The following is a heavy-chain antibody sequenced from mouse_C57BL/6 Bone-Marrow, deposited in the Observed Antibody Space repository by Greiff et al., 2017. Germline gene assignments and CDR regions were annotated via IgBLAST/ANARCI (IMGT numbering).Heavy chain of an antibody. CDR1: GYTFTSYW. CDR2: IDPSDSYT. V-gene: IGHV1-50*01. J-gene: IGHJ4*01. CDR3: AVVATRGYYAMDY. Sequence: QVQLQQPGAELVKPGASVKLSCKASGYTFTSYWMQWVKQRPGQGLEWIGEIDPSDSYTNYTQKFKGKATLTVDPSSGTAYMQLSSLTSEDSAVYYCAVVATRGYYAMDYWGQGTSVTVSS. D-gene: IGHD1-1*01.